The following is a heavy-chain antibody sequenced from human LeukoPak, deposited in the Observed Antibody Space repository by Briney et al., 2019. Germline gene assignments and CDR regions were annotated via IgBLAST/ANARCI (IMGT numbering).Heavy chain of an antibody. CDR2: LSSSSSYT. Sequence: PGGSLRLSCAASGFTFSSYRMNWVRQAPGKGLEWVSSLSSSSSYTHYADSVKGRFTISRDNAKNSLYLQMNSLRAEDTALYYCARDTVWGGPVDYWGQGTLVTVSS. J-gene: IGHJ4*02. V-gene: IGHV3-21*04. D-gene: IGHD3-16*01. CDR1: GFTFSSYR. CDR3: ARDTVWGGPVDY.